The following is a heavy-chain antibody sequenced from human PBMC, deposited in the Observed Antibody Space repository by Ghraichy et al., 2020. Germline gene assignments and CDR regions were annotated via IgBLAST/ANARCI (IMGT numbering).Heavy chain of an antibody. CDR1: GFTFSSYS. CDR2: ISSSSSTI. J-gene: IGHJ4*02. Sequence: GGSLRLSCAASGFTFSSYSMNWVRQAPGKGLEWVSYISSSSSTIYYADSVKGRFTISRDNAKNSLYLQMNSLRAEDTAVYYCARDLSRGDCWGQGTLVTVSS. D-gene: IGHD2-2*01. V-gene: IGHV3-48*01. CDR3: ARDLSRGDC.